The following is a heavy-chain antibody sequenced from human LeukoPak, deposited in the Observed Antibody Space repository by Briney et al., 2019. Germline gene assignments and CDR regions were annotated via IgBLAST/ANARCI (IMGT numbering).Heavy chain of an antibody. CDR3: ATQYYYDSSGYRFMDY. Sequence: PGASVKVSCKASGYTFTSYGISWVRQAPGQGLEWMGWISAYNGNTNYAQKPQGRVTMTTDTSTSTAYMELRSLRSDDTAVYYCATQYYYDSSGYRFMDYWGQGTLVTVSS. J-gene: IGHJ4*02. CDR1: GYTFTSYG. D-gene: IGHD3-22*01. CDR2: ISAYNGNT. V-gene: IGHV1-18*01.